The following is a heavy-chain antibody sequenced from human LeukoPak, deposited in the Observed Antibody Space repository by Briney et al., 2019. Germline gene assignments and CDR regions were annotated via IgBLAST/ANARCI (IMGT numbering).Heavy chain of an antibody. J-gene: IGHJ4*02. Sequence: PGGSLRLSCAASGFTFSSYAMHWVRQAPGKGLEWVAVISYDGSNKYYADSVKGRFTISRDNSKNTLYLQMNSLRAEDTAVYYCARVPGGANFWGQGTLVTVSS. CDR2: ISYDGSNK. V-gene: IGHV3-30-3*01. CDR3: ARVPGGANF. D-gene: IGHD1-26*01. CDR1: GFTFSSYA.